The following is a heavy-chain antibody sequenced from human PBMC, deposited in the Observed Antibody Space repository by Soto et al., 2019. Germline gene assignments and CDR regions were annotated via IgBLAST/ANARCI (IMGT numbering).Heavy chain of an antibody. J-gene: IGHJ6*02. Sequence: PGGSLRLSCAASGFTFSSYSMNWVRQAPGKGLEWVSYISSSSSTIYYADSVKGRFTISRDNAKNSLYLQMNSLRDEDTAVYYCARVVGAATVRGYYYYYGMDVWGQGTTVTVSS. CDR2: ISSSSSTI. D-gene: IGHD4-4*01. CDR3: ARVVGAATVRGYYYYYGMDV. V-gene: IGHV3-48*02. CDR1: GFTFSSYS.